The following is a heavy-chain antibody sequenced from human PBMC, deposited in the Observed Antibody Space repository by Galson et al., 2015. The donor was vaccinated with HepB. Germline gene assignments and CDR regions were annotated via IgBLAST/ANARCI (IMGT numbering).Heavy chain of an antibody. CDR1: GFTFSSYS. D-gene: IGHD2-2*01. J-gene: IGHJ4*02. CDR2: ISSSSSTI. Sequence: SLRLSCAASGFTFSSYSMNWVRQAPGKGLEWVSYISSSSSTIYYADSVKGRFTISRVNAKNSLYLQMNSLRDEDTAVYYCARDRPEVVVVPAAIDYWGQGTLVTVSS. V-gene: IGHV3-48*02. CDR3: ARDRPEVVVVPAAIDY.